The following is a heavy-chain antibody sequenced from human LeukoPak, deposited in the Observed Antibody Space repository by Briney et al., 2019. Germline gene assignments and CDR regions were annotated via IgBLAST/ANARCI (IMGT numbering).Heavy chain of an antibody. CDR3: ARERARVGYCSSTSCYFDY. J-gene: IGHJ4*02. V-gene: IGHV1-69*13. D-gene: IGHD2-2*01. CDR1: GGTFSSYA. CDR2: IIPIFGTA. Sequence: ASVKVSCKASGGTFSSYAISWVRLAPGQGLEWMGGIIPIFGTANYAQKFQGRVTITADESTSTAYMELSSLRSEDTAVYYCARERARVGYCSSTSCYFDYWGQGTLVTVSS.